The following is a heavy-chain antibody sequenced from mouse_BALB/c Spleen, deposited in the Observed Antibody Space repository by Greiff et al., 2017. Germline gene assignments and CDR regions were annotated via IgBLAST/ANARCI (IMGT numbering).Heavy chain of an antibody. Sequence: EVKLLESGGGLVQPKGSLKLSCAASGFTFNTYAMNWVRQAPGKGLEWVARIRSKSNNYATYYADSVKDRFTISRDDSQSMLYLQMNNLKTEDTAMYYCVRGGGNYNYWGQGTTLTVSS. CDR2: IRSKSNNYAT. D-gene: IGHD2-1*01. V-gene: IGHV10-1*02. J-gene: IGHJ2*01. CDR3: VRGGGNYNY. CDR1: GFTFNTYA.